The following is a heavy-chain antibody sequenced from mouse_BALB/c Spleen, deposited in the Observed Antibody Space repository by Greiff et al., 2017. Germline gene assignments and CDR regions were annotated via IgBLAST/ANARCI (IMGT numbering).Heavy chain of an antibody. V-gene: IGHV1-77*01. Sequence: QVQLQQSVAELARPGASVKLSCKASGYTFTDYYINWVKQRTGQGLEWIGEIYPGSGNTYYNEKFKGKATLTADKSSSTAYMQLSSLTSEDSAVYFCARRGYYGTWFAYWGQGTLVTVSA. CDR3: ARRGYYGTWFAY. CDR2: IYPGSGNT. J-gene: IGHJ3*01. CDR1: GYTFTDYY. D-gene: IGHD2-1*01.